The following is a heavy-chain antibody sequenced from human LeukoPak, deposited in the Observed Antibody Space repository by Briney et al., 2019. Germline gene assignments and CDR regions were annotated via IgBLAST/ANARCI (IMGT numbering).Heavy chain of an antibody. D-gene: IGHD6-6*01. Sequence: PEGSLRLSCKGSGYSFTTYWIGWARQMPGKGLEWMGIIYPGDSDTRYSPSFQGQVTISADKSISTAYLQWSSLKASDTAMYYCARPGSIAGGYDYWGQGTLVTVSS. V-gene: IGHV5-51*01. CDR3: ARPGSIAGGYDY. CDR2: IYPGDSDT. J-gene: IGHJ4*02. CDR1: GYSFTTYW.